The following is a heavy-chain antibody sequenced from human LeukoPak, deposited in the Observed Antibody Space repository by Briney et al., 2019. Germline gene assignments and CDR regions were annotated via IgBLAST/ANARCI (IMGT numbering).Heavy chain of an antibody. V-gene: IGHV3-11*04. CDR2: ISSSGSTI. Sequence: GGSLRLSCAASGFTFSDYYMSWIRQAPGKGLEWVSYISSSGSTIYYADSVKGRFTISRDNAKNSLYLQMNSLRAEDTAVYYCARDYGDPGYYYYGMDVWGQGTTVTVPS. J-gene: IGHJ6*02. D-gene: IGHD4-17*01. CDR3: ARDYGDPGYYYYGMDV. CDR1: GFTFSDYY.